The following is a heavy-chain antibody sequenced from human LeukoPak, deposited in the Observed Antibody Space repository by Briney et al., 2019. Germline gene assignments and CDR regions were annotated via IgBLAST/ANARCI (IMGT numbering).Heavy chain of an antibody. CDR2: ISQDGSET. CDR1: GFTFNSFF. J-gene: IGHJ4*02. CDR3: VRDLGHSRHYFEY. D-gene: IGHD7-27*01. V-gene: IGHV3-7*01. Sequence: GGSLRLSCAASGFTFNSFFLNWVRLTPGRELEWVACISQDGSETFYMDSVRGRFTISRDDTKNSLYLQMDSLRAEDTAVYFCVRDLGHSRHYFEYWGQGALVTVSS.